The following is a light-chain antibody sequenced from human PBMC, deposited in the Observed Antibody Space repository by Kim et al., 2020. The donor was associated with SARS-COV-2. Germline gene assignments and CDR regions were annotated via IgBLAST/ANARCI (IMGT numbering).Light chain of an antibody. CDR1: QSLSNN. Sequence: SPGERVTLSCRASQSLSNNLAWYQQKPGQAPRLLIYGAFIRATGIPARFSGSGSWTEFTLTISGLQSEDVAVYYCQHYNTWPLTFGGGTKVEI. CDR2: GAF. V-gene: IGKV3-15*01. J-gene: IGKJ4*01. CDR3: QHYNTWPLT.